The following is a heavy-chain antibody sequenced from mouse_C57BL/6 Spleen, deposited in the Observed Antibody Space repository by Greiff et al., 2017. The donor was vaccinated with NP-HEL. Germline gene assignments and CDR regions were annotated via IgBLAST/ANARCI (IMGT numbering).Heavy chain of an antibody. CDR3: ARDYGYDGGNVDV. Sequence: QVQLQQPGAELVKPGASVKMSCKASGYTFTSYWITWVKQRPGQGLEWIGDIYPGSGSTNYNEKFKSKATLTVDTSSSTAYMQLSSLTSEDSAVYYCARDYGYDGGNVDVWGTGTTVTVSS. D-gene: IGHD2-2*01. V-gene: IGHV1-55*01. CDR1: GYTFTSYW. J-gene: IGHJ1*03. CDR2: IYPGSGST.